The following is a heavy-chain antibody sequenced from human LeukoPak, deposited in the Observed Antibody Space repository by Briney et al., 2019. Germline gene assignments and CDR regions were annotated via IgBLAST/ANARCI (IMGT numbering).Heavy chain of an antibody. Sequence: SETLSLTCAVSGGSFSGYYWSWIRQPPGKGLEWIGEINHSGSTNYNPSLKSRVTISVDTSKNQFSLKLSSVTAADTAVYYCASQYCSSTSCYSFYWGQGTLVTVSS. J-gene: IGHJ4*02. CDR2: INHSGST. V-gene: IGHV4-34*01. D-gene: IGHD2-2*01. CDR1: GGSFSGYY. CDR3: ASQYCSSTSCYSFY.